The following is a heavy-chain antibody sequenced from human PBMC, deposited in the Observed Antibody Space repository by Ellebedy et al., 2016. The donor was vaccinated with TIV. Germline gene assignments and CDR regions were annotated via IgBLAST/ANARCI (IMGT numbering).Heavy chain of an antibody. J-gene: IGHJ6*02. CDR2: IYYSGST. CDR1: GGSISSYY. D-gene: IGHD3-9*01. CDR3: ARLYRYYDILTGRRGDYYYYGMDV. Sequence: MPSETLSLTCTVSGGSISSYYWSWIRQPPGKGLEWIGYIYYSGSTNYNPSLKSRVTISVDTSKNQFSLKLRSVTAADTAVYYCARLYRYYDILTGRRGDYYYYGMDVWGQGTTVTVSS. V-gene: IGHV4-59*08.